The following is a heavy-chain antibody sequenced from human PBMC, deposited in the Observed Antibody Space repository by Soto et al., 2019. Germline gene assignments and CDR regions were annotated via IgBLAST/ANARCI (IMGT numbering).Heavy chain of an antibody. Sequence: QVQLQESGPGLVKPSQTLSLTCTVSGGSISSGGYYWSWIRQHPGKGLEWIGYIYYSGSTYYNPSLKSRVTISXXTXKXXFSLKLSSVTAADTAVYYCARARPLTVAGSNWFDPWGQGTLVTVSS. CDR1: GGSISSGGYY. CDR3: ARARPLTVAGSNWFDP. CDR2: IYYSGST. V-gene: IGHV4-31*03. D-gene: IGHD6-19*01. J-gene: IGHJ5*02.